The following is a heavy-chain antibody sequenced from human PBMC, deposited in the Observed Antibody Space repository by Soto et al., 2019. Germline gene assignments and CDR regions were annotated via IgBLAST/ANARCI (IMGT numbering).Heavy chain of an antibody. Sequence: GGSLRLSCAASGFTFSSYGMHWVRQAPGKGLEWVAVISYDGSNKYYADSVKGRFTISRDNSKNTLYLQMNSLRAEDTTVYYCAKGGTRYYYGSASFDYWGQGTLVTVSS. CDR1: GFTFSSYG. D-gene: IGHD3-10*01. CDR3: AKGGTRYYYGSASFDY. J-gene: IGHJ4*02. V-gene: IGHV3-30*18. CDR2: ISYDGSNK.